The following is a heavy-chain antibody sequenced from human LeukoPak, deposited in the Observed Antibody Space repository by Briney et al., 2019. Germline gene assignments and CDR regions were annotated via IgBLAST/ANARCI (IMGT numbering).Heavy chain of an antibody. V-gene: IGHV1-69*13. D-gene: IGHD2-15*01. CDR3: ARVLESGLEYCSGGSCYPLGY. J-gene: IGHJ4*02. CDR2: IIPIFGTA. CDR1: GGTFSSYA. Sequence: ASVKVSCKASGGTFSSYALSWVRQAPGQGLEWMGGIIPIFGTANYAQKFQGRVTITADESTSTAYMELSSLRSEDAAVYYCARVLESGLEYCSGGSCYPLGYWGQGTLVTVSS.